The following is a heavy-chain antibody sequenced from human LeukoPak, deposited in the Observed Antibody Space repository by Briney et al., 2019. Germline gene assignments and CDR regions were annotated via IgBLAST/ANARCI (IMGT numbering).Heavy chain of an antibody. Sequence: GEPLKISCKGSGYNFTNYWIGWVRQMPGKGREWMAIIYPGDSDTRYSPSFQGQVTISADKSINTSSLKWSGRKASDTAMYYCSRRVVNNRNWYFDLWGRGTLVTVSS. V-gene: IGHV5-51*01. D-gene: IGHD4-23*01. J-gene: IGHJ2*01. CDR1: GYNFTNYW. CDR2: IYPGDSDT. CDR3: SRRVVNNRNWYFDL.